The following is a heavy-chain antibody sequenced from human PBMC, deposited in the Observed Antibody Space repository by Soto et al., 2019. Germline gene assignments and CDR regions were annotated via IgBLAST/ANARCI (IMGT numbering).Heavy chain of an antibody. J-gene: IGHJ5*02. V-gene: IGHV1-69*18. D-gene: IGHD3-16*01. CDR3: PRGGGATWTGWFDP. CDR2: IIPVFGTT. CDR1: GGLFNSNG. Sequence: QVQLVQSGTEVNKSGSSVKVSCQVSGGLFNSNGINWVRQAPGQGLEWMGSIIPVFGTTKYAQKFQARVTISAEESTNTVYIQLSSLKPDEAAIYYCPRGGGATWTGWFDPWGQGTPVVVSS.